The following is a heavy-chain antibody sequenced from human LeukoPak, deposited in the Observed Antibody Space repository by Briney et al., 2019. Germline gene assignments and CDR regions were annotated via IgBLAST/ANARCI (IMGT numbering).Heavy chain of an antibody. V-gene: IGHV3-30*04. CDR1: GFTFSSYA. CDR3: ARVPSRVAAAGTFDY. J-gene: IGHJ4*02. Sequence: PGRSLRLSCAASGFTFSSYAMHWVRQAPGKGLEWVAVISYDGSNKYYADSVKGRFTISRDNSKNTLYLQMNGLRAEDTAVYYCARVPSRVAAAGTFDYWGQGTLVTVSS. CDR2: ISYDGSNK. D-gene: IGHD6-13*01.